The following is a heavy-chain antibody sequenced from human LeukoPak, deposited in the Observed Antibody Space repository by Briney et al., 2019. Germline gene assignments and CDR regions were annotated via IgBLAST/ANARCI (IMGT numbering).Heavy chain of an antibody. Sequence: GASVKLSCKAYGYTFTSCAMHWVREASGQRHVWRGLMNAVNGNKKYSQKFQGRDTITRHTSESTAYMELSSLRSGYAPVFLCARGLACPFDYWGHGTLVTVSS. CDR1: GYTFTSCA. CDR2: MNAVNGNK. D-gene: IGHD2-15*01. CDR3: ARGLACPFDY. J-gene: IGHJ4*01. V-gene: IGHV1-3*01.